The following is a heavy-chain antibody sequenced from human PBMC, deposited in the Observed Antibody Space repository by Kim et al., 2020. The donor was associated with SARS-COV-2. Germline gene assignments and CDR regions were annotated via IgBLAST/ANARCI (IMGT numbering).Heavy chain of an antibody. V-gene: IGHV1-69*04. CDR3: AGYSGSYYRSFDY. CDR1: GGTFSSYA. CDR2: IIPILGIA. Sequence: SVKVSCKASGGTFSSYAISWVRQAPGQGLEWMGRIIPILGIANYAQKFQGRVTITADKSTSTAYMELSSLRSEDTAVYYCAGYSGSYYRSFDYWGQGTLVTVSS. J-gene: IGHJ4*02. D-gene: IGHD1-26*01.